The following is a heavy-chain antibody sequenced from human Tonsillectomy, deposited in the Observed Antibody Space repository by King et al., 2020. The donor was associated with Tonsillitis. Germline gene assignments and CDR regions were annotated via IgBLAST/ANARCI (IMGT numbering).Heavy chain of an antibody. CDR1: GFSFSDYG. V-gene: IGHV3-23*04. J-gene: IGHJ2*01. CDR2: ISSSAANA. D-gene: IGHD3-10*01. CDR3: AKDLQRGNLRDWYFDL. Sequence: VQLVESGGDLVQPGGSLRLSCAASGFSFSDYGMGWVRQAPGKGLEWVSIISSSAANAYYPDSVRGRFTISRDNSKSALYLQMNSLRAEDTAVYYCAKDLQRGNLRDWYFDLWGRGTLVSVSS.